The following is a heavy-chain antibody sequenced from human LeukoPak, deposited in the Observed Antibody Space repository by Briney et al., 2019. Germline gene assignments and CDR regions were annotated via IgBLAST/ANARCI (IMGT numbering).Heavy chain of an antibody. CDR2: ISAYNGNT. V-gene: IGHV1-18*01. CDR1: GYTFTSYG. CDR3: ATTIFGVVTNDASDI. D-gene: IGHD3-3*01. Sequence: ASVKVSCKASGYTFTSYGISWVRQAPGQGLEWMGWISAYNGNTNYAQKLQGRVTMTTDTSTSTAYMELRSLRSDDTAVYYCATTIFGVVTNDASDIWGQGTMVTVSS. J-gene: IGHJ3*02.